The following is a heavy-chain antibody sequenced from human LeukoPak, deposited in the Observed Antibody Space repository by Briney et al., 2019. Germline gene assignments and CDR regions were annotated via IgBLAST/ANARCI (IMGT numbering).Heavy chain of an antibody. CDR2: IYYSGST. Sequence: SWIRQHPGKGLEWIGYIYYSGSTYYNPSLKSRVTISVDTSKNQFSLKLSSVTAADTAVYYCARLNGSGYPFDYWGQGALVTVSS. D-gene: IGHD3-3*01. J-gene: IGHJ4*02. V-gene: IGHV4-31*02. CDR3: ARLNGSGYPFDY.